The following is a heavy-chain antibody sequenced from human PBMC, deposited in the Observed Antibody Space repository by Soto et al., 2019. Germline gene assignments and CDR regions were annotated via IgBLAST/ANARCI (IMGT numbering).Heavy chain of an antibody. CDR2: TYYRTRWYY. V-gene: IGHV6-1*01. CDR1: GEGVSSSSAA. D-gene: IGHD1-7*01. J-gene: IGHJ6*03. Sequence: SQTLALTCVISGEGVSSSSAAWNWIRQSPSRGLEWLGRTYYRTRWYYDYAVSVRSRITVNPDTSKNQFSLQLTSVTPEDTAVYYCAGTTSHYWYYMDVWGKGTTVTVSS. CDR3: AGTTSHYWYYMDV.